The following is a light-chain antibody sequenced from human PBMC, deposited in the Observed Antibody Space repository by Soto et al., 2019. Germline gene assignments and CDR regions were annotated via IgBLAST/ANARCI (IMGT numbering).Light chain of an antibody. CDR3: SSYAGSNNPYV. CDR2: EVS. V-gene: IGLV2-8*01. Sequence: QSALTQPPSASGSPGQSVTISCTGTSSDVGGYNYVSCYQQHPGKAPKLMIYEVSKRPSGVPDRFSGSKSGNTASLTVSGLQAEDEADYYCSSYAGSNNPYVFGTGTKVTVL. J-gene: IGLJ1*01. CDR1: SSDVGGYNY.